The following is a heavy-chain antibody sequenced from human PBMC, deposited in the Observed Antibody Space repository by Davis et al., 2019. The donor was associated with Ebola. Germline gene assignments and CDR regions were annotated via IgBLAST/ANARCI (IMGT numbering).Heavy chain of an antibody. J-gene: IGHJ6*02. D-gene: IGHD6-13*01. CDR2: ISAYNGNT. Sequence: ASVKVSCKASGYTFTSYGISWVRQAPGQGLEWMGWISAYNGNTNYAQKLQGRVTMTTDTSTSTAYMELRSLRSDDTAVYYCARGLSIAAAHYYYCGMDVWGQGTTVTVSS. V-gene: IGHV1-18*01. CDR1: GYTFTSYG. CDR3: ARGLSIAAAHYYYCGMDV.